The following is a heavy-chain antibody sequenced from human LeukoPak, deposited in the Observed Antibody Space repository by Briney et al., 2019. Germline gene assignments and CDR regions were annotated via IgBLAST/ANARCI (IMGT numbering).Heavy chain of an antibody. V-gene: IGHV4-38-2*01. D-gene: IGHD5-18*01. J-gene: IGHJ4*02. CDR1: GYSISSGYH. CDR3: ASDYGYGFDY. CDR2: VYRSGST. Sequence: SETLSLTCVVSGYSISSGYHWGWIRQPPGEGLEWIGSVYRSGSTYYNPSLKSRVTISVDTSKNQISLKVRSVTAADTAVYYCASDYGYGFDYWGQGTLVTVSS.